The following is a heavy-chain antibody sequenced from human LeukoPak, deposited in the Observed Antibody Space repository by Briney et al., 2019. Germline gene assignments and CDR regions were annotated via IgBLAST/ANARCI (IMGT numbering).Heavy chain of an antibody. Sequence: SETLSLTCTVSGGSITSSAYSWGWIRQPPGKGPDWIGNIYDSGNAYYSPSLKSRVTISGDTSKNQFSLKMNSVTAADTAVYYCARQYGPGYSSTWYFDHWGQGTQVTVSS. CDR3: ARQYGPGYSSTWYFDH. CDR2: IYDSGNA. V-gene: IGHV4-39*01. CDR1: GGSITSSAYS. J-gene: IGHJ4*02. D-gene: IGHD6-13*01.